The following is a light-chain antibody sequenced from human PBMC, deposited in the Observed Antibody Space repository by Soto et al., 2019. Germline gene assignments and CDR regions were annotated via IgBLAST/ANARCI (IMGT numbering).Light chain of an antibody. J-gene: IGKJ1*01. V-gene: IGKV1-5*01. CDR3: QKYDSYPWT. CDR1: QSISSW. Sequence: DLQMTQSPSTLSSSLGDSVTITCRASQSISSWLAWYQQKPGKAPKLLIYDDSSLQGGVPSRFSGSGSGTELNLTISRLQPDDSATYYCQKYDSYPWTCGQGTKVDIK. CDR2: DDS.